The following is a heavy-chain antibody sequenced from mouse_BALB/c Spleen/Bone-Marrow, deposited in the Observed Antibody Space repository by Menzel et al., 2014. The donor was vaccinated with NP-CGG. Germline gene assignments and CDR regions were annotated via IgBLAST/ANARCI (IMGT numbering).Heavy chain of an antibody. D-gene: IGHD2-3*01. CDR2: INPNNGGT. V-gene: IGHV1-18*01. J-gene: IGHJ2*01. CDR3: ARGWLLRHYFDY. CDR1: GYTFTEYT. Sequence: EVQLQESGPDLVKPGASVKISCKTSGYTFTEYTMHWVKRSHVKSLEWIGGINPNNGGTSYSQKFKGKATWTVDRSSSTAYMELRSLTSEDSAVYYCARGWLLRHYFDYWGQGTTLTVSS.